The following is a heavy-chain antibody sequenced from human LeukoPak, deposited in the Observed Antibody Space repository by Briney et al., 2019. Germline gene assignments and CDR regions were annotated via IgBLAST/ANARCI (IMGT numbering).Heavy chain of an antibody. CDR1: GDSISSGDYY. J-gene: IGHJ4*02. CDR3: ARGPDDSSGYPVYYFDY. V-gene: IGHV4-61*02. D-gene: IGHD3-22*01. CDR2: ISSSGST. Sequence: TPSETLSLTCTVSGDSISSGDYYWSWIRQPAGKGLEWIGRISSSGSTNYNPSLKSRVTISVDTSKNQFSLKLSSVTAADTAVYYCARGPDDSSGYPVYYFDYWGQGTLVTVSS.